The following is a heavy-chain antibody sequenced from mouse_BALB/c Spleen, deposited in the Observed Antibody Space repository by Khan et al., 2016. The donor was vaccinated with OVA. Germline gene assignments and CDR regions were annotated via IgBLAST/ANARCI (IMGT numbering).Heavy chain of an antibody. CDR2: INPSSGHT. V-gene: IGHV1-7*01. Sequence: QVQLQQSGAELAKPGASVKMSCKASGYTFSNYWIHWVKQRPGQGLEWIGYINPSSGHTYYNQTFNDKATLTTDKSSSTAYMQLSSLTSEDSAVYYSARDRIDYWGQGTTLTVSS. CDR3: ARDRIDY. CDR1: GYTFSNYW. J-gene: IGHJ2*01.